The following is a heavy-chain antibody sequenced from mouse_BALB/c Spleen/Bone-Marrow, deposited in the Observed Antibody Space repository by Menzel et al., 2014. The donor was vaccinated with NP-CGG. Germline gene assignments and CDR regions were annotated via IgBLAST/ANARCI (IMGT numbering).Heavy chain of an antibody. D-gene: IGHD1-1*01. CDR1: GYSITSGYS. CDR2: IHYSGST. J-gene: IGHJ3*01. Sequence: EVQGVESGPDLVKPPQSLLLTCTVTGYSITSGYSWHWIRQLPGNKLEWLGYIHYSGSTNYNPSLKSRISTTRDTSKNQFFLQLNSVPTEDTATYYCATDYYGWFAYWGQGTLVTVSA. CDR3: ATDYYGWFAY. V-gene: IGHV3-1*02.